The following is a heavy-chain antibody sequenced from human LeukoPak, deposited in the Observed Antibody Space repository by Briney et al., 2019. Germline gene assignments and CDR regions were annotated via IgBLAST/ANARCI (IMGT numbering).Heavy chain of an antibody. CDR1: GGPISCGSDY. D-gene: IGHD1-26*01. Sequence: PSETLSLIWSGSGGPISCGSDYRGWLRPPPGKGLDWIGSIYYSGSTYYNPSLKSRLTISVDTSKNQFSLKLSSVTDADTAVYYCARHHRPYSPFDYWGQGTLVSVSS. CDR2: IYYSGST. CDR3: ARHHRPYSPFDY. V-gene: IGHV4-39*01. J-gene: IGHJ4*02.